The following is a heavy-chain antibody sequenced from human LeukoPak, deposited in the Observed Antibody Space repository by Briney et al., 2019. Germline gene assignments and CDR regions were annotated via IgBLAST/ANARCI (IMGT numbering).Heavy chain of an antibody. CDR1: GVTFGNYA. J-gene: IGHJ5*01. CDR3: VKDPRDTYGTNWFVS. CDR2: ISGTGGDT. Sequence: GGSLRLSCVASGVTFGNYAMSWGCQAPAKGVRRVSQISGTGGDTWYAGYWRDRFTISRDNSKKTLYLQMSGLRVEDTAMYYCVKDPRDTYGTNWFVSWGQGTLLIVSS. D-gene: IGHD2-21*01. V-gene: IGHV3-23*01.